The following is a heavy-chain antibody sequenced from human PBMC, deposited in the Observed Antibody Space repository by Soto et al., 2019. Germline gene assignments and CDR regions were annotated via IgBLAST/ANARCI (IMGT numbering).Heavy chain of an antibody. CDR3: ARDRGYSDILTGPIFDAFDI. CDR1: GFTFSNYG. Sequence: QVQLVESGGGVVQPGRSLRLSCAASGFTFSNYGMHWVRQAPGKGLEWVAVIWYDGGNKYYVDSVKGRFTVSRDNSKNTLYLQMNSLRAEDTAVYYCARDRGYSDILTGPIFDAFDIWGQGTMVTVSS. D-gene: IGHD3-9*01. CDR2: IWYDGGNK. V-gene: IGHV3-33*01. J-gene: IGHJ3*02.